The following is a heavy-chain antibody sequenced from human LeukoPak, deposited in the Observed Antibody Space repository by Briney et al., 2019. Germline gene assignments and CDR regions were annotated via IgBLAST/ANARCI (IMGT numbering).Heavy chain of an antibody. D-gene: IGHD3-22*01. J-gene: IGHJ4*02. Sequence: GGSLRLSCAASGFTFSSYSMNWVRQAPGKGLEWVSSISSSSSYIYYADSVKGRFTISRDNAKNSLYLQMNSLRAEDTVVYYCARDRYDSSGYYYLYYFDYWGQGTLVTVSS. CDR3: ARDRYDSSGYYYLYYFDY. V-gene: IGHV3-21*01. CDR1: GFTFSSYS. CDR2: ISSSSSYI.